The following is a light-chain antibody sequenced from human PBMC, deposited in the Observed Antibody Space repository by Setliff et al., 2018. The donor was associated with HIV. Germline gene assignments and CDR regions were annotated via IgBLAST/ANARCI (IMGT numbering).Light chain of an antibody. Sequence: DIVLTQSPDTLSLSPGERATLSCRASEALSSRYVAWYQLKPGQAPRFLIFGASNRATGVPERFSGSGAGTVFTLTISSLEPEDFAMYYCQQYHKSPLTFGGGTKVDI. CDR3: QQYHKSPLT. CDR1: EALSSRY. J-gene: IGKJ4*01. V-gene: IGKV3-20*01. CDR2: GAS.